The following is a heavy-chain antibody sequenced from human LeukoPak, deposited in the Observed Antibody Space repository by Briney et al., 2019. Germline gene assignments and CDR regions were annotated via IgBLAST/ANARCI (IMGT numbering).Heavy chain of an antibody. D-gene: IGHD3-22*01. J-gene: IGHJ4*02. CDR2: SSGNGGVI. CDR3: ARGLRGYSDYFDY. Sequence: PGGSLRLPCAASGFTFSDNYMTWVRQAPGKGLEWLSYSSGNGGVIQYADSVKGRFTISRDNAKNTLYLQMNSLRAEDTAVYYCARGLRGYSDYFDYWGQGTLVTVSS. CDR1: GFTFSDNY. V-gene: IGHV3-11*04.